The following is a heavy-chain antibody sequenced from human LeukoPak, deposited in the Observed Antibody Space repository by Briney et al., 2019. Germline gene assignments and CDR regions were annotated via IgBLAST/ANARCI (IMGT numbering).Heavy chain of an antibody. Sequence: SVKVSCKASGYTFTSYGISWVRQAPGQGLEWMGRIIPILGIANYAQKFQGRVTITADKSTSTAYMELSSLRSEDTAVYYCARDSSLYYDSSGYYGYWGQGTLVTVSS. J-gene: IGHJ4*02. CDR2: IIPILGIA. V-gene: IGHV1-69*04. CDR3: ARDSSLYYDSSGYYGY. CDR1: GYTFTSYG. D-gene: IGHD3-22*01.